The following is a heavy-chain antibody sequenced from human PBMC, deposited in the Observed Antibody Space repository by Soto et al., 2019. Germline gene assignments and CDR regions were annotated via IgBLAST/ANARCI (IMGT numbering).Heavy chain of an antibody. V-gene: IGHV1-8*01. Sequence: QVQLVQSGAEVKKPGASVKVSCKASGYTFTSYNINWVRLATGQGLEWMGWMNPNSGNTGYAQKFQGRVTMTRKTTRRRAYMELSSLRAEETAVYYCVRGRENSSVQIAYWGQGTLVTVSS. J-gene: IGHJ4*02. CDR1: GYTFTSYN. D-gene: IGHD6-19*01. CDR3: VRGRENSSVQIAY. CDR2: MNPNSGNT.